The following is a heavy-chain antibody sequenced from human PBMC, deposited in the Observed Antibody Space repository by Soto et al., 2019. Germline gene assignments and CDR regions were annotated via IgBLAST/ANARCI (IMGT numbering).Heavy chain of an antibody. D-gene: IGHD2-2*01. CDR2: ISASGIDT. Sequence: EVQLLESGGGLVQPGGSLRLSCAASGFTFSRYAMSWVRQAPGKGLEWVSSISASGIDTYYADSGKGRFTISRNKSKNPMYRQMNSLRAEDTAVYYCAKAHAIYYYYGMDVWGQGTTVTVSS. V-gene: IGHV3-23*01. J-gene: IGHJ6*02. CDR1: GFTFSRYA. CDR3: AKAHAIYYYYGMDV.